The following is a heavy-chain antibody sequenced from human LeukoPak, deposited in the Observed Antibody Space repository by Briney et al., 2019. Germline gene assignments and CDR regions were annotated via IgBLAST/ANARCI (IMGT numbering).Heavy chain of an antibody. CDR2: IYSGGST. CDR3: AKVRTYFYHGLDV. J-gene: IGHJ6*02. Sequence: GGSLRLSCAVSGFTVSSNYMSWVRQAPGKGLEWVSVIYSGGSTYYADSVKGRFTISRDNSKNTLVLQVNSLRAEDTAVYYCAKVRTYFYHGLDVWGQGTTVTVSS. V-gene: IGHV3-53*01. CDR1: GFTVSSNY. D-gene: IGHD1-14*01.